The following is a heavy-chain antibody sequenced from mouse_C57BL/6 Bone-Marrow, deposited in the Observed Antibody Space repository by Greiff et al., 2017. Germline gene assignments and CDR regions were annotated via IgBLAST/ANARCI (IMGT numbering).Heavy chain of an antibody. V-gene: IGHV2-3*01. CDR2: IWGDGST. D-gene: IGHD2-12*01. J-gene: IGHJ3*01. CDR3: AKQDDGAWFAY. Sequence: VQPQQSGPGLVAPSQSLSITCTVSGFSLTSYGVSWVRQPPGTGLEWLGVIWGDGSTNYHSALISRLSISKDNSKSQVFLKLNSLQTDDTATYYCAKQDDGAWFAYWGQGTLVTVSA. CDR1: GFSLTSYG.